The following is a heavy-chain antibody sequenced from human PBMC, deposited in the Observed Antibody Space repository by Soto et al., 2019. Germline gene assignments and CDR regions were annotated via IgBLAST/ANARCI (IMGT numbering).Heavy chain of an antibody. D-gene: IGHD2-2*01. CDR3: ARHRTLGYCSSTSCSSYGAFDI. V-gene: IGHV4-39*01. CDR1: GGSISSSSYY. Sequence: SETLSLTCTVSGGSISSSSYYWGWIRQPPGKGLEWIGSIYYSGSTYYNPSLKSRVTISVDTSKNQFSLKLSSVTAADTAVYYCARHRTLGYCSSTSCSSYGAFDIWGQGTMVTVSS. J-gene: IGHJ3*02. CDR2: IYYSGST.